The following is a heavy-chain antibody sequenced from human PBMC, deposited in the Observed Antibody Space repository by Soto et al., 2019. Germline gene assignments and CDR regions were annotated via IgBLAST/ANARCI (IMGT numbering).Heavy chain of an antibody. V-gene: IGHV3-23*01. J-gene: IGHJ4*02. D-gene: IGHD3-22*01. CDR3: PKVSRDSGGYYEDRVGY. CDR1: GFTFSSYA. CDR2: IGGSGGST. Sequence: EVQLLESGGGLVQPGGSLRLSCAASGFTFSSYAMSWVRQAPGKGLEWVSVIGGSGGSTYYADSVKGRFTVSRENSNKTMGLQMKSMSARQTAVYYCPKVSRDSGGYYEDRVGYWGQGTLVTVSS.